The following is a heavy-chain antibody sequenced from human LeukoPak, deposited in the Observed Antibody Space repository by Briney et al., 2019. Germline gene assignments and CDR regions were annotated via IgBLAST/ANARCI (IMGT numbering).Heavy chain of an antibody. Sequence: ASVKVSCKASGYTFTSYGISWVRQAPGQGLEWMGWISAYNGNTNYAQKLQGRVTMTTDTSTSTAYMELRSLRSDDTAVYYCARVQWQITHDSRAQTDYWAREPWSPSPQ. D-gene: IGHD3-22*01. V-gene: IGHV1-18*01. CDR3: ARVQWQITHDSRAQTDY. CDR1: GYTFTSYG. CDR2: ISAYNGNT. J-gene: IGHJ4*02.